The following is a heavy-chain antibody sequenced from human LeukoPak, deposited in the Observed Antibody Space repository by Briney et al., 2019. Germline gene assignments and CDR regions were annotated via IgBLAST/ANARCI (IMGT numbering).Heavy chain of an antibody. CDR3: VKVGYYNDSSGYYLDYFDY. J-gene: IGHJ4*02. D-gene: IGHD3-22*01. CDR1: GFIFSSYA. V-gene: IGHV3-23*01. Sequence: GGSLRLSCAASGFIFSSYAMSWVRQAPGKGLEWVSAISGSGGSTYYADSVKGRLTISRDNSKNTLYLQMNSLRAEDTAVYYCVKVGYYNDSSGYYLDYFDYWGQGTLVTVSS. CDR2: ISGSGGST.